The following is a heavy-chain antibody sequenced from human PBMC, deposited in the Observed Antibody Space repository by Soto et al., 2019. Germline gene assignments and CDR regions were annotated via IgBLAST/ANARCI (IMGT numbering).Heavy chain of an antibody. CDR3: ARLSGDHSAFFSYGMDA. CDR1: GSTFDTYW. J-gene: IGHJ6*02. Sequence: GGSLRLSCAASGSTFDTYWMNWVRQAPGKGPEWLSGINSDGTISSYADSVKGRFTISRDNARNTLSLQMNSLRADDTAVYYCARLSGDHSAFFSYGMDAWGQGTTVTVYS. D-gene: IGHD2-21*01. V-gene: IGHV3-74*01. CDR2: INSDGTIS.